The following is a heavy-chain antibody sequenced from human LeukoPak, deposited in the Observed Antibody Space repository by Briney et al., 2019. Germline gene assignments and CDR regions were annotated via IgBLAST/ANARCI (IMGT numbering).Heavy chain of an antibody. CDR3: ARDGAQNYYGSGSYRYYYYMDV. V-gene: IGHV3-53*01. J-gene: IGHJ6*03. CDR1: GFTVSSNY. Sequence: GGSLRLSCAASGFTVSSNYMSWVRQAPGKGLEWVSVIYSGGSTYYADSVKGRFTISRDNSKNTLYLQMNSLRAEDTAVYYCARDGAQNYYGSGSYRYYYYMDVWGKGTTVTVSS. D-gene: IGHD3-10*01. CDR2: IYSGGST.